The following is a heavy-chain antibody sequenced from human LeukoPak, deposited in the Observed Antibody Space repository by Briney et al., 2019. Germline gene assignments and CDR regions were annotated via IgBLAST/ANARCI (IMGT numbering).Heavy chain of an antibody. V-gene: IGHV4-61*02. J-gene: IGHJ5*02. Sequence: PSETLSLTCTVSGGSISSGSYYWSWIGQPAGKGLEWIGRIYTSGSTNYNPSLKSRVTISVDTSKNQFSLKLSSVTAADTAVYYCARGVSLYNSGWYTKFDPWGQGTLVTVSS. CDR1: GGSISSGSYY. CDR2: IYTSGST. D-gene: IGHD6-19*01. CDR3: ARGVSLYNSGWYTKFDP.